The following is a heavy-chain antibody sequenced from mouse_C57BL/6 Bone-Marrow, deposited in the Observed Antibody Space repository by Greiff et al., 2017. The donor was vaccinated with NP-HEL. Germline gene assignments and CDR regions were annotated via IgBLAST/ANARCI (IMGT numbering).Heavy chain of an antibody. Sequence: QVQLKQSGAELMKPGASVKLSCKATGYTFTGYWIEWVKQRPGHGLEWIGEILPGSGSTNYNEKFKGKATFTADTSSNTAYMQLSILTTEDSAIYYCARSGDYDGFAYWGQGTLVTVSA. CDR3: ARSGDYDGFAY. J-gene: IGHJ3*01. CDR2: ILPGSGST. CDR1: GYTFTGYW. V-gene: IGHV1-9*01. D-gene: IGHD2-4*01.